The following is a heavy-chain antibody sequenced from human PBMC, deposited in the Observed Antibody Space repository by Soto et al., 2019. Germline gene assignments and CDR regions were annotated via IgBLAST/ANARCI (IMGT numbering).Heavy chain of an antibody. V-gene: IGHV1-3*01. CDR1: RYTFSAYT. J-gene: IGHJ4*02. Sequence: QVQLVQSGAEVKKPGASVKVSCRASRYTFSAYTMHWVRQAPGHRLEWMGWINGGNGNTKYSQKFQDRGTITRDTSANTAYMELSSLRSEDTALYYCATSRIQQVNYWGQGTLVTVSS. CDR3: ATSRIQQVNY. CDR2: INGGNGNT. D-gene: IGHD5-18*01.